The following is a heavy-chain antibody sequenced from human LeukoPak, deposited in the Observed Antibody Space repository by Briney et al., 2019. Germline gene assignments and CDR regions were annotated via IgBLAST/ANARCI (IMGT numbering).Heavy chain of an antibody. CDR2: INPSSGST. D-gene: IGHD3-10*01. V-gene: IGHV1-46*01. CDR1: GYTFTSYY. J-gene: IGHJ5*02. Sequence: ASVKVSCKASGYTFTSYYMHWVRQAPGQGLEWMGIINPSSGSTTYAQKFQGRLTVTRDMSTSTVYMELSTLRSEDTAVYYCARDRGSGRGWFDPWGQGTLVTVSS. CDR3: ARDRGSGRGWFDP.